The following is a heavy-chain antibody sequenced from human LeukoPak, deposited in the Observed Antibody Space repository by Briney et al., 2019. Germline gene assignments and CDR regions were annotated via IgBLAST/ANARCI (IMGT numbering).Heavy chain of an antibody. D-gene: IGHD2-8*01. CDR1: GFTFSSYA. CDR3: ARDYMMVNWFDP. Sequence: PGRSLRLSCAASGFTFSSYAMHWVRQAPGKGLEWVAVISYDGSNKYYADSVKGRFTISRDNSKNTLYPQMNSLRAEDTAVYYCARDYMMVNWFDPWGQGTLVTVSS. CDR2: ISYDGSNK. V-gene: IGHV3-30-3*01. J-gene: IGHJ5*02.